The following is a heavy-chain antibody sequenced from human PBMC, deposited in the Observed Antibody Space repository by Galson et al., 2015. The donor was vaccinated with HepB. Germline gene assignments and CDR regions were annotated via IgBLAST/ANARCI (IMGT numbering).Heavy chain of an antibody. J-gene: IGHJ4*02. CDR1: GFTFSSYA. Sequence: SLRLSCAASGFTFSSYAMSWVRQAPGKGPEWVSAISGSGGSTYYADSVKGRFTISRDNSKNTLYLQMNSLRAEDTAVYYCAKKGSGSPLGYWGQGTLVTVSS. CDR3: AKKGSGSPLGY. CDR2: ISGSGGST. V-gene: IGHV3-23*01. D-gene: IGHD3-10*01.